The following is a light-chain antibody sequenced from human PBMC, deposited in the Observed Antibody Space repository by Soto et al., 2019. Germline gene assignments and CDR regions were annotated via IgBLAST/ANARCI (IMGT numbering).Light chain of an antibody. CDR3: QRYYSAPLT. Sequence: DLQMTQSPSSLSASVGDRVIITCRASQGIDNYLAWYQQTPGKVPKLLIYAASTLQSGVSSRFSGSGSRTDFTLTISNLQPEDVATYYCQRYYSAPLTFGGGTKVEI. CDR2: AAS. J-gene: IGKJ4*01. CDR1: QGIDNY. V-gene: IGKV1-27*01.